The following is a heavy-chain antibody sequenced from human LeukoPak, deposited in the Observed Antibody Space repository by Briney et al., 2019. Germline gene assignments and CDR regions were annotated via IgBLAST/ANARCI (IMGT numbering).Heavy chain of an antibody. CDR1: GFTFSYAW. CDR3: TTDPFRGVIQFWNWFDP. V-gene: IGHV3-15*01. CDR2: IKSKSDGGKK. J-gene: IGHJ5*02. D-gene: IGHD3-10*01. Sequence: GESLTLSCAASGFTFSYAWMSWVRQAPGKGLEWVGRIKSKSDGGKKDYAAPVKGRFIISRDDSKTMVYLQMNSLKTEDTAVYYCTTDPFRGVIQFWNWFDPWGQGTLVTVSS.